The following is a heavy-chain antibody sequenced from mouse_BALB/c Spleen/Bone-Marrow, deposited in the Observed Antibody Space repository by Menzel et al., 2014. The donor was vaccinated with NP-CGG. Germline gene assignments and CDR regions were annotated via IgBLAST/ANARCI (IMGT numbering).Heavy chain of an antibody. J-gene: IGHJ2*01. D-gene: IGHD2-14*01. V-gene: IGHV1S135*01. CDR2: IDPYSGGT. CDR1: GYAFTNYN. CDR3: SRGVLAYFDY. Sequence: VQLKESGPELVKPGASVKVSCKASGYAFTNYNMNWVKQSHGKSLEWIGYIDPYSGGTNYNQKFRGKATLTVDKFSSTAYMHLNSLTSEDSAVYYCSRGVLAYFDYWGQGPTLTVPS.